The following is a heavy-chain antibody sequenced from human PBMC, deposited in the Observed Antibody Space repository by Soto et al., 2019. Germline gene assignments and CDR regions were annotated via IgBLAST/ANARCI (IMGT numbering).Heavy chain of an antibody. V-gene: IGHV1-3*01. J-gene: IGHJ6*03. Sequence: ASVKVSCKASGYTFTSYAMHWVRQAPGQRLEWMGWINAGNGNTKYSQKFQGRVTITRDTSASTAYMELSSLRSEDTAVYYCARAFSLNDFWSGYYRYYYYYYMDVSGKGTTVTVSS. CDR1: GYTFTSYA. CDR2: INAGNGNT. CDR3: ARAFSLNDFWSGYYRYYYYYYMDV. D-gene: IGHD3-3*01.